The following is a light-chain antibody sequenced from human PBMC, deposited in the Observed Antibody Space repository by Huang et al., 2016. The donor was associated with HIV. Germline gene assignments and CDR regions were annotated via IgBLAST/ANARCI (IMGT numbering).Light chain of an antibody. CDR1: QSVNRY. CDR2: DVS. Sequence: PGERATLSCRASQSVNRYLAWYQQKPGQAPRLLIYDVSNRATGIPARFSGSGSGTDFTLTISSLEPEDFAVYYCQQRSNWPPITFGQGTRLEIK. J-gene: IGKJ5*01. CDR3: QQRSNWPPIT. V-gene: IGKV3-11*01.